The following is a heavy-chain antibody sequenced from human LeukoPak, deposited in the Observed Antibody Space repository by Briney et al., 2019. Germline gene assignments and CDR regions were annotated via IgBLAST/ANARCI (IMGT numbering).Heavy chain of an antibody. J-gene: IGHJ4*02. D-gene: IGHD2-15*01. CDR2: INEDGSDK. V-gene: IGHV3-7*01. CDR1: GFTFSDHW. CDR3: ARGNVAVSMDY. Sequence: GGSLRLSCAASGFTFSDHWMSWVRQAPGKGLEWVANINEDGSDKYYVDSVKGRFTISRDNVKNSLYLQMNSLRAEDTAVYYCARGNVAVSMDYWGQGTLATVSS.